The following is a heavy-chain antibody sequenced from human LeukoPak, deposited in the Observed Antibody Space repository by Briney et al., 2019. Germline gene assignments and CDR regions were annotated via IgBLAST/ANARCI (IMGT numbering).Heavy chain of an antibody. J-gene: IGHJ4*02. CDR2: ISSSGSTI. CDR1: GFTFSSYE. D-gene: IGHD3-10*01. CDR3: ARDRGGFGELFGY. Sequence: GGSLRLSCAASGFTFSSYEMNWVRQAPGKGLEWVSYISSSGSTIHYADSVEGRFTISRDNAKNSLYLQMNSLRTEDTAVYYCARDRGGFGELFGYWGQGTLVTVSS. V-gene: IGHV3-48*03.